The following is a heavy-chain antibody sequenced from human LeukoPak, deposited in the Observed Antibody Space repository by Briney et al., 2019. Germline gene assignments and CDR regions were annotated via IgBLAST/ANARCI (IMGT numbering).Heavy chain of an antibody. CDR2: IYYSGTT. D-gene: IGHD3-10*01. CDR3: ARRMAVPGSYYFDY. V-gene: IGHV4-59*08. Sequence: SDTLSLTCTVSGGSISGYYWSWIRQPPGKGLEWVGFIYYSGTTNYNPSLKSRVTLSLDTSKNQFSLRLSSVTAADTAVYYCARRMAVPGSYYFDYWGQGTLVTVSS. CDR1: GGSISGYY. J-gene: IGHJ4*02.